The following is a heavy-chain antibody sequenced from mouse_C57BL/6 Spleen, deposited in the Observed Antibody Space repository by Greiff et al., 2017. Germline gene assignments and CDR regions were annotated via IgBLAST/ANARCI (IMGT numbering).Heavy chain of an antibody. V-gene: IGHV6-6*01. CDR1: GFTFSDAW. Sequence: EVQLQESGGGLVQPGGSMKLSCAASGFTFSDAWMDWVRQSPEKGLEWVAEIRNKANNHATYYAESVKGRFTISRDDSKSSVYLQMNSLSAEDTGIYYCTRGGYYGFDYWGQGTTLTVSS. D-gene: IGHD2-3*01. CDR3: TRGGYYGFDY. J-gene: IGHJ2*01. CDR2: IRNKANNHAT.